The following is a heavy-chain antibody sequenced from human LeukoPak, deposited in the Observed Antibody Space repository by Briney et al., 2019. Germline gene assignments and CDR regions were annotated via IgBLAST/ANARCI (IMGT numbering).Heavy chain of an antibody. CDR1: GFTFSNYG. CDR2: ISSSDNTI. J-gene: IGHJ6*02. Sequence: PGGSLRLSCAASGFTFSNYGMNWVRQAPVKGLEWVSYISSSDNTIYYADSVKGRFTISRDNAKNSLYLQMNSLRAEDTAVYYCARGGGMDVWGQGTTVTVSS. CDR3: ARGGGMDV. V-gene: IGHV3-48*01.